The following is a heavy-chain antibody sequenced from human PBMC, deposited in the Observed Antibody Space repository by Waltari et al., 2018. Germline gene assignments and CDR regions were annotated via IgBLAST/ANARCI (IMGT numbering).Heavy chain of an antibody. Sequence: QVEESGGGVVQPGGSLRLSCVASGYPFNNYGMHWVRQAPGKGREWLAFISSDGSGKYYADSMKGRFTMSRDNSKNTVYLQMNSLRPEDTAVYYCAKAGGIYNYPLDPWGQGTLVTVSS. V-gene: IGHV3-30*02. CDR1: GYPFNNYG. CDR3: AKAGGIYNYPLDP. CDR2: ISSDGSGK. J-gene: IGHJ5*02. D-gene: IGHD1-26*01.